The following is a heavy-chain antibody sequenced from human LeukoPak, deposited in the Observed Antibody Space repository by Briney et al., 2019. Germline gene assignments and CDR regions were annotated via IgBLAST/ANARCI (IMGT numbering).Heavy chain of an antibody. J-gene: IGHJ4*02. V-gene: IGHV1-3*01. CDR1: GYTFTSYA. D-gene: IGHD3-9*01. CDR2: INAGNGNT. Sequence: ASVKVSCKASGYTFTSYAMHWVRQAPGQRLEWMGWINAGNGNTKYSQKFQGRVTITRDTSASTAYMELSRLRSEDTAVYYCARGPTEDFEWLSKTHFDYWGQGTLVTVSS. CDR3: ARGPTEDFEWLSKTHFDY.